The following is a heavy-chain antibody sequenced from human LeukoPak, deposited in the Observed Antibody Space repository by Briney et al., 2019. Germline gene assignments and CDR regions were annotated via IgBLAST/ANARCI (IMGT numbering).Heavy chain of an antibody. J-gene: IGHJ5*02. CDR1: GVSISSSNFY. Sequence: SETLSLTCTVSGVSISSSNFYWAWIRQSPGKGLEWIGSIYYSGSTYYNPSLKSRVTISVDTSKNQFPLKLSSVTAADTAVYYCARDRGYDFWSGYYTPNWFDPWGQGTLVTVSS. D-gene: IGHD3-3*01. CDR2: IYYSGST. CDR3: ARDRGYDFWSGYYTPNWFDP. V-gene: IGHV4-39*06.